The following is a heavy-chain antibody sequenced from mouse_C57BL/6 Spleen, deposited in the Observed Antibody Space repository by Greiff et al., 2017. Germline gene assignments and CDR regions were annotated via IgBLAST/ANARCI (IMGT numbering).Heavy chain of an antibody. CDR3: GSDDGSSYQYIEV. D-gene: IGHD1-1*01. Sequence: QVQLQQSGAELVKPGASVKISCKASGYAFSSYWMNWVKQRPGKGLEWIGQIYPGDGDTNYNGKFKGKATLTANKSSSTAYMQLSSLTSEDSAVYCCGSDDGSSYQYIEVWGKGTTVTVSS. V-gene: IGHV1-80*01. CDR1: GYAFSSYW. J-gene: IGHJ1*03. CDR2: IYPGDGDT.